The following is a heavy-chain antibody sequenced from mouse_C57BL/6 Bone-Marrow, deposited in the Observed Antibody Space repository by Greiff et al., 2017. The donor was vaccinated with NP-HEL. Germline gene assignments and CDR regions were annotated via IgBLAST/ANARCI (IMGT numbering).Heavy chain of an antibody. J-gene: IGHJ1*03. CDR2: IYPGDGDT. CDR3: ARVGNGGWYFDV. CDR1: GYAFSSYW. Sequence: QVQLQQSGAELVKPGASVKISCKASGYAFSSYWMNWVKQRPGKGLEWIGQIYPGDGDTNYNGKFKGKATLTADKSSSTAYMQLSSLTSEDSAVYFCARVGNGGWYFDVWGTGTTVTVSS. V-gene: IGHV1-80*01. D-gene: IGHD2-1*01.